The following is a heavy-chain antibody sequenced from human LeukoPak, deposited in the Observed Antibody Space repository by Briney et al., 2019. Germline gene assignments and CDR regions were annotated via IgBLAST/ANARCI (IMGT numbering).Heavy chain of an antibody. Sequence: GGSLRLSCAASRFTFNNYGMSWVRQAPGKGLEWVSSISETGDSKYYADSVQGRFTISRDNSKNTLYLQMNSLRSEDTALYYCAKVWRGNYYDSWGQGTLVTVSS. D-gene: IGHD1-1*01. V-gene: IGHV3-23*01. CDR1: RFTFNNYG. CDR3: AKVWRGNYYDS. CDR2: ISETGDSK. J-gene: IGHJ4*02.